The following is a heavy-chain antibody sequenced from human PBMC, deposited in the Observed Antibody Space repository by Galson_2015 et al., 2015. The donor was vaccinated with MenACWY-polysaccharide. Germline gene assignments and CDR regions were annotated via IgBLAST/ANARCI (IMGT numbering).Heavy chain of an antibody. Sequence: SLRLSCAASGFTFSSYEMNWVRQAPGKGLEWVSYISSSGSTIYYADSVKGRSTISRDNAKNSLYLQMNSLRAEDTAVYYCAREYSSSLGYYYYGMDVWGQGTTVTVSS. CDR2: ISSSGSTI. CDR3: AREYSSSLGYYYYGMDV. J-gene: IGHJ6*02. D-gene: IGHD6-13*01. CDR1: GFTFSSYE. V-gene: IGHV3-48*03.